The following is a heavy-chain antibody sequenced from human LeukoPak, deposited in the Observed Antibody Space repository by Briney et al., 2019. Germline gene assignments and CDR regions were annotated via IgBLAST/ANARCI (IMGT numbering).Heavy chain of an antibody. Sequence: SETLSLTCTVSGGSINSYWSWIRQPAGKGLEWIGRIYTSGSTNYNPSLKSRVTISVDTSKNQFSLKLSSVTAADTAVYYCARGPYYYDSSGNFDYWGQGTLVTVSS. CDR3: ARGPYYYDSSGNFDY. CDR2: IYTSGST. J-gene: IGHJ4*02. D-gene: IGHD3-22*01. CDR1: GGSINSY. V-gene: IGHV4-4*07.